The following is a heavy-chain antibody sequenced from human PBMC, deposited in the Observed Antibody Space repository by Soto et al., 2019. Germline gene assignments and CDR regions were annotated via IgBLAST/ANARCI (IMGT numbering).Heavy chain of an antibody. Sequence: ASVKVSCKASGYTFTSYGISWVRQAPGQGLEWMGWISAYNGNTNYAQKLQGRVTMTTDTSTSTAYMELRSLRSDDTAVYYCARDVQTTIAVYYYYGMDVWGQGTTVTVSS. V-gene: IGHV1-18*04. CDR1: GYTFTSYG. CDR2: ISAYNGNT. J-gene: IGHJ6*02. D-gene: IGHD5-12*01. CDR3: ARDVQTTIAVYYYYGMDV.